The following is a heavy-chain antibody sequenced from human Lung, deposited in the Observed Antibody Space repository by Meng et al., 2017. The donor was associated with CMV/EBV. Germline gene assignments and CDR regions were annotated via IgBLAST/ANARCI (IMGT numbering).Heavy chain of an antibody. Sequence: AWVKMLGASVKVSCKASGYTLTSYDINWVRQATGKGLEWMGWMNPNSGNTGYAQKFQGRVTMTRNTSISTAYMELSSLRSEDTAVYYCARGYCSGGSCPVFDPWGQGTLVTVSS. D-gene: IGHD2-15*01. V-gene: IGHV1-8*01. J-gene: IGHJ5*02. CDR2: MNPNSGNT. CDR3: ARGYCSGGSCPVFDP. CDR1: GYTLTSYD.